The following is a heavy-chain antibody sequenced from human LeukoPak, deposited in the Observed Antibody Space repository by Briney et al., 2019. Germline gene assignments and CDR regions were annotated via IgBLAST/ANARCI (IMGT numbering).Heavy chain of an antibody. CDR3: ARDYYYSPLDY. Sequence: GGSLRLSCAASGFTFSSYSMNWVRPAPGKGLEWVSYISSSSSTIHYADSLKGRFTISRDNAKNSLYLQMNRLRDEDTAVYYCARDYYYSPLDYRGQGTLVTVSS. CDR1: GFTFSSYS. D-gene: IGHD3-10*01. V-gene: IGHV3-48*02. J-gene: IGHJ4*02. CDR2: ISSSSSTI.